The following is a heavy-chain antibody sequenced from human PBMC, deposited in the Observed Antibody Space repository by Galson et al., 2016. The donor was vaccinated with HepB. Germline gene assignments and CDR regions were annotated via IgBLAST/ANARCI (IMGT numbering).Heavy chain of an antibody. Sequence: SVKVSCKASGYTFTGYYMHWVRQAPGQGLELMGWINPNSGGTNYAQKFQGRVTMTRDTSISTAYMELSRLRSDDTAVYYCARVSASVTTLRSRPNHAFDIWGQGTMVTVSS. V-gene: IGHV1-2*02. J-gene: IGHJ3*02. CDR1: GYTFTGYY. CDR3: ARVSASVTTLRSRPNHAFDI. CDR2: INPNSGGT. D-gene: IGHD4-17*01.